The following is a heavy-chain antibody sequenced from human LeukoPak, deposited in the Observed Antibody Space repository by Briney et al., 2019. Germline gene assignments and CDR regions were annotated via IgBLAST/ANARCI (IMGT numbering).Heavy chain of an antibody. V-gene: IGHV3-53*01. Sequence: GGSLRLSCAASGFTVSSNYMSWVRQAPGKGLEWVSVIYSGGSTYYADSVKGRFTISRDNSKNTLYLQMNSLRAEDTAVDYCARLRVVPAAIYYYYGMDVWGQGTTVTVSS. D-gene: IGHD2-2*01. CDR2: IYSGGST. CDR1: GFTVSSNY. CDR3: ARLRVVPAAIYYYYGMDV. J-gene: IGHJ6*02.